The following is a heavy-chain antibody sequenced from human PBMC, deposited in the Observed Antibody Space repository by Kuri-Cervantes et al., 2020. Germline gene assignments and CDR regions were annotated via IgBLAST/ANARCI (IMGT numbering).Heavy chain of an antibody. J-gene: IGHJ4*02. CDR2: IYYSGST. CDR1: GGSISRYY. V-gene: IGHV4-59*04. CDR3: ATTDYGDYDY. Sequence: ESLKISCAVSGGSISRYYWRWIRQPPGKGLEWIGYIYYSGSTYYNPSLKSRVTISVDTSKNQFSLKLSSVTAADTAVYYCATTDYGDYDYWGQGTLVTVSS. D-gene: IGHD4-17*01.